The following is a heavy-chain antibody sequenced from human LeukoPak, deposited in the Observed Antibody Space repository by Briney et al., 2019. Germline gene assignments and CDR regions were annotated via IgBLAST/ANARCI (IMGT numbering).Heavy chain of an antibody. CDR1: GFTFDDYA. CDR3: AKGYCSSTSCYPTDY. V-gene: IGHV3-9*01. CDR2: ISWNSGSI. J-gene: IGHJ4*02. Sequence: GRSLRLSCAASGFTFDDYAMHWVRQAPGKGLEWVSGISWNSGSIGYADSVKGRFTISRDNAKSSLYLQMNSLRAEDAALYYCAKGYCSSTSCYPTDYWGQGTLVTVSS. D-gene: IGHD2-2*01.